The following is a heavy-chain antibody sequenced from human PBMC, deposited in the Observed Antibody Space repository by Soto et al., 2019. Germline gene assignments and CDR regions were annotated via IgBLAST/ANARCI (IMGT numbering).Heavy chain of an antibody. CDR3: ARRRAAFSYFDC. J-gene: IGHJ4*02. CDR1: GGTFSSYA. V-gene: IGHV1-69*13. CDR2: IIPIFGTA. Sequence: APVKFSCKASGGTFSSYAISWMRQAPGQGLEWMGGIIPIFGTANYAQKFQGRVTITADESTSTAYMELSSLRSEDTAVYYCARRRAAFSYFDCWRQRLLVTVCS. D-gene: IGHD3-3*01.